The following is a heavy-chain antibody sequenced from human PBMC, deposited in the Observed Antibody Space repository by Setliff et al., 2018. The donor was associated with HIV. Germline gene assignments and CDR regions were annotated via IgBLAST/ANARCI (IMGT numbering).Heavy chain of an antibody. CDR3: AKELAASGLGYFDS. Sequence: PGGSLRLSCAASGFTFSSYWMSWVRQAPGKGLEWVANIKQDGSEKHYVDSVKGRFTISRDNSKNTVYLQMNSLRAEDTAEYYCAKELAASGLGYFDSWGRGILVTVSS. CDR1: GFTFSSYW. CDR2: IKQDGSEK. J-gene: IGHJ4*02. D-gene: IGHD3-22*01. V-gene: IGHV3-7*03.